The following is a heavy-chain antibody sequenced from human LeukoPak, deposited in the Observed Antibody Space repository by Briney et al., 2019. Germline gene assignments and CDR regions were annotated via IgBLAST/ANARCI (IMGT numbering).Heavy chain of an antibody. D-gene: IGHD5-18*01. CDR3: AGQLWYWYFDL. CDR1: GGSFSGYY. V-gene: IGHV4-34*01. CDR2: INHSGST. J-gene: IGHJ2*01. Sequence: PSETLSLTCAVYGGSFSGYYWSWIRQPPGKGLEWIGEINHSGSTNYNPSLKSRVTISVDTSKNQFSLKLRSVTAADTAVYYCAGQLWYWYFDLWGRGTLVSVSS.